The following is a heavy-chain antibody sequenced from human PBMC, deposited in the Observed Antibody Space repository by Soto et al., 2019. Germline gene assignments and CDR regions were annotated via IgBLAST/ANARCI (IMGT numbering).Heavy chain of an antibody. D-gene: IGHD6-19*01. J-gene: IGHJ5*02. CDR1: GGSISSGGYS. Sequence: QVQLQESGSGLVKPSQTLSLTCAVSGGSISSGGYSWSWIRQPPGKGLEWIGDIHRSGSTYYNTSLTSRFTISVDRSKDQFSLRRSSVTAADTAVYYWASVAGSGWYDAWGQGTLVTVSS. CDR2: IHRSGST. V-gene: IGHV4-30-2*01. CDR3: ASVAGSGWYDA.